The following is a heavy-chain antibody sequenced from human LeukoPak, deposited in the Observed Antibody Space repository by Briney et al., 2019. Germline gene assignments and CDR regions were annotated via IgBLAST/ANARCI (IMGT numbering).Heavy chain of an antibody. CDR1: GGSISSSSYY. J-gene: IGHJ4*02. V-gene: IGHV4-39*07. Sequence: SETLSLTCTVSGGSISSSSYYWGWIRQPPGKGLEWIGSIYYSGSTYYNPSLKSRVTISVDTSKNRFSLKLSSVTAADTAVYYCARVGSGWNYFDYWGQGTLVTVSS. CDR3: ARVGSGWNYFDY. CDR2: IYYSGST. D-gene: IGHD6-19*01.